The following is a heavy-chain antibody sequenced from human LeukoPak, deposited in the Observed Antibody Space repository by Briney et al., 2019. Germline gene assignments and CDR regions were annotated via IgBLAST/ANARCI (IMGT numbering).Heavy chain of an antibody. CDR3: ARARLDSSGYYQPRGYYYYMDV. J-gene: IGHJ6*03. CDR2: IYTSGST. Sequence: PSETLSLTCTVSGGSISSYYWSWIRQPAGKGLEWIGRIYTSGSTNYNPSLKSRVTMSVDTSKNQFSLKLSSVTAADTAVYYCARARLDSSGYYQPRGYYYYMDVWGKGTTVTISS. V-gene: IGHV4-4*07. CDR1: GGSISSYY. D-gene: IGHD3-22*01.